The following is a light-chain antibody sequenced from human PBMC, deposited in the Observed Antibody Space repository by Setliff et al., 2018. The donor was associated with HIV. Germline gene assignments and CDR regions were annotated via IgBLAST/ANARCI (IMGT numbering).Light chain of an antibody. V-gene: IGLV2-18*02. J-gene: IGLJ1*01. CDR2: EVN. CDR3: SSYTTSSTLYV. CDR1: SSDVGSYNR. Sequence: QSVLTQPPSVSGSPGQSVTISCTGTSSDVGSYNRVSWYQQPPGTAPKLMIYEVNNRPSGVPDRFSGSKSGNTASLTISGLQAEDEADYYCSSYTTSSTLYVFGPGTKVTVL.